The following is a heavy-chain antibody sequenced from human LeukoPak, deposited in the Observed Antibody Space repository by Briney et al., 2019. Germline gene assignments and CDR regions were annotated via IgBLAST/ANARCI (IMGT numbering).Heavy chain of an antibody. V-gene: IGHV3-30*18. J-gene: IGHJ4*02. CDR3: AKDGRGRTFFGDIEY. CDR1: GFTCSLYG. Sequence: GGSLRLSCVASGFTCSLYGMQWVRQAPGKGLEWVALISNDGDSEYYTDSVKGRFTISRDNAKDTLYPQMNSLRGEDTAVYYCAKDGRGRTFFGDIEYWGQGTLVAVSS. CDR2: ISNDGDSE. D-gene: IGHD3-10*01.